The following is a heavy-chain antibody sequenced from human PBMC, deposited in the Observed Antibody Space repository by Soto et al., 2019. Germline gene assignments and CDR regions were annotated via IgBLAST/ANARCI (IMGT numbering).Heavy chain of an antibody. CDR1: GFTFDDYA. V-gene: IGHV3-9*01. J-gene: IGHJ4*02. D-gene: IGHD5-18*01. Sequence: EVQLLESGGGLVQPGGSLRLSCAASGFTFDDYAMHWVRQAPGKGLEWVSGISWNSGSIGYADSVKGRFTISRDNAKNSLYLQMNSLRAEDTALYYCAKVGSYGQIYYFDYWGQGTLVTVSS. CDR2: ISWNSGSI. CDR3: AKVGSYGQIYYFDY.